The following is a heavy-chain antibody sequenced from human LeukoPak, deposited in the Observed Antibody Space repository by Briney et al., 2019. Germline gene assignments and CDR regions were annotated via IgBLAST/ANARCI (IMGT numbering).Heavy chain of an antibody. D-gene: IGHD2-2*01. CDR3: ARGSTSWSRGYFDL. J-gene: IGHJ2*01. V-gene: IGHV4-34*01. Sequence: SETLSLTCAVYGGSFSGYYWSWIRQPPGKGLEWIGEINHSGSTNYNPSLKSRVTISVDTSKNQFSLKLSSVTAADTAVYYCARGSTSWSRGYFDLWGRGTLVTVSS. CDR1: GGSFSGYY. CDR2: INHSGST.